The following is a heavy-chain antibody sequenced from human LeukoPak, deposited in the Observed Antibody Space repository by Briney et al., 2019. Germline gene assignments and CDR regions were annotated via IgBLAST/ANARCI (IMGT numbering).Heavy chain of an antibody. CDR2: ISDIGSI. V-gene: IGHV4-59*08. Sequence: PSETLSLTCTVSGGSISSYYWSWIRQPPGKGLEWIAYISDIGSINYNPSLKSRVTISLETSKNQFSLKLSSVTAADTAVYYCAGHHPRNTVDFWGQGTLVTVSA. CDR3: AGHHPRNTVDF. CDR1: GGSISSYY. D-gene: IGHD2/OR15-2a*01. J-gene: IGHJ4*02.